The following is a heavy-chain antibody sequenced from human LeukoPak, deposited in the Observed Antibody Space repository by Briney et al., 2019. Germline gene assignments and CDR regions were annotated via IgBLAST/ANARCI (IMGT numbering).Heavy chain of an antibody. D-gene: IGHD3-3*01. V-gene: IGHV3-74*01. Sequence: PGGSLRLSCAASGFTFSSYWMFWVRQAPGKGLVWISHIKGDGTRTNYADSVKGRFTISRDNAKNTLYLQMNSLRAEDTAVYYCARAGVWSFDSWGQGTLDTVSS. CDR2: IKGDGTRT. CDR3: ARAGVWSFDS. J-gene: IGHJ4*02. CDR1: GFTFSSYW.